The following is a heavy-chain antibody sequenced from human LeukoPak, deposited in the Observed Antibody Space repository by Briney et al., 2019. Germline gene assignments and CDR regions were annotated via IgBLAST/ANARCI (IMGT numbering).Heavy chain of an antibody. CDR2: IKSKTDGGTT. CDR1: GFTFSNAW. Sequence: PGGSLRLSCAASGFTFSNAWMSWVRQAPGKGLEWVGRIKSKTDGGTTVYAAPVKGRFTISRDDSKNTAYLQMNSLKTEDTAVYYCTRFRGYSGYAWGGDWFDPWGQGTLVTVSS. J-gene: IGHJ5*02. D-gene: IGHD5-12*01. CDR3: TRFRGYSGYAWGGDWFDP. V-gene: IGHV3-15*01.